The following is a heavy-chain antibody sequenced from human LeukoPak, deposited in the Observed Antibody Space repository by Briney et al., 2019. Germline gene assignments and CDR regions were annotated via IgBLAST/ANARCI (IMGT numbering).Heavy chain of an antibody. CDR2: IYHSGST. Sequence: SETLSLTCTVSGYSISSGYYWGWIRQPPGKGLEWIGSIYHSGSTYYNPSLKSRVTISVDTSKNQFSLKLSSVTAADTAVYYCARDLRFRGHYWGQGTLVTVSS. CDR3: ARDLRFRGHY. CDR1: GYSISSGYY. V-gene: IGHV4-38-2*02. J-gene: IGHJ4*02. D-gene: IGHD3-16*01.